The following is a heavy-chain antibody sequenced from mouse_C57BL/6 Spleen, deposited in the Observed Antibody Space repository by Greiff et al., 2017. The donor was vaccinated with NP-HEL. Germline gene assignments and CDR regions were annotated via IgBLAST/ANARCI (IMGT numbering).Heavy chain of an antibody. CDR2: INPSNGGT. D-gene: IGHD1-1*01. CDR3: ARRGFTTVVATGYWYFDV. Sequence: VKLQQPGTELVKPGASVKLSCKASGYTFTSYWMHWVKQRPGQGLEWIGNINPSNGGTNYNEKFKSKATLTVDKSSSTAYMQLSSLTSEDSAVYYCARRGFTTVVATGYWYFDVWGTGTTVTVSS. J-gene: IGHJ1*03. V-gene: IGHV1-53*01. CDR1: GYTFTSYW.